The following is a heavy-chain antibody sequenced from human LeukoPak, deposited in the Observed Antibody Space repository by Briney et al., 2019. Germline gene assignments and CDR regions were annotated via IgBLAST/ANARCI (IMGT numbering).Heavy chain of an antibody. CDR3: ARTIAGGLIYYFDY. J-gene: IGHJ4*02. V-gene: IGHV4-59*01. D-gene: IGHD2-8*02. CDR1: GGSISSYY. CDR2: IYYSGST. Sequence: SETLSLTCTVSGGSISSYYWSWIRQPPGKGLEWIGYIYYSGSTNYNPSLESRVTISVDTSKNQFSLKLSSVTAADTAVYYCARTIAGGLIYYFDYWGQGTLVTVSS.